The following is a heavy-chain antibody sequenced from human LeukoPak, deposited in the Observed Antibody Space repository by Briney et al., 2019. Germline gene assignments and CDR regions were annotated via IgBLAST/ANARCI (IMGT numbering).Heavy chain of an antibody. V-gene: IGHV1-18*01. Sequence: GASVKVSCKASGYTFSSYGINWVRQAPRQGLEWMGWISVINNGNARYAQKFQGRLTMTADTSTTTAYMELRSLRSDDAAVYYCSREFPFCGADCFSGVFDIWGQGTMVTVS. CDR2: ISVINNGNA. CDR1: GYTFSSYG. D-gene: IGHD2-21*02. J-gene: IGHJ3*02. CDR3: SREFPFCGADCFSGVFDI.